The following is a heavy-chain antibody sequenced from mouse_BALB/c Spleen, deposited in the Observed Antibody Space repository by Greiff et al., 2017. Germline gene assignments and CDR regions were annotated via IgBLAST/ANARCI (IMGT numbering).Heavy chain of an antibody. D-gene: IGHD1-1*01. V-gene: IGHV2-9-2*01. J-gene: IGHJ3*01. CDR2: IWTGGGT. Sequence: QVQLKESGPGLVAPSQSLSITCTVSGFSLTSYDISWIRQPPGKGLEWLGVIWTGGGTNYNSAFMSRLSISKDNSKSQVFLKMNSLQTDDTAIYYCVRDRESITTVGAYWGQGTLVTVSA. CDR1: GFSLTSYD. CDR3: VRDRESITTVGAY.